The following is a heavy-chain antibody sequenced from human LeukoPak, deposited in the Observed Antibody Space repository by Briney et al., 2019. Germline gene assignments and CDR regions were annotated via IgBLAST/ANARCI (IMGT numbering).Heavy chain of an antibody. V-gene: IGHV4-59*13. D-gene: IGHD6-13*01. CDR2: IHYSGST. CDR3: ARGGSSSSWPFYY. J-gene: IGHJ4*02. Sequence: SETLSLTCTVSGGSISSYYWSWIRQPPGKEEEWIGYIHYSGSTNYNPSLKSRVTMSVDTSKNQFSLKLTSVTAADTAVYYCARGGSSSSWPFYYWGQGTLVTVSS. CDR1: GGSISSYY.